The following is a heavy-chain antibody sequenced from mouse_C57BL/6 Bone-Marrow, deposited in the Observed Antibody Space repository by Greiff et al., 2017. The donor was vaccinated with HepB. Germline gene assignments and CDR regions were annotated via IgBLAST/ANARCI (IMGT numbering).Heavy chain of an antibody. J-gene: IGHJ4*01. CDR3: ARFMGNYAMDY. CDR1: GFTFSSYG. Sequence: EVQLVESGGDLVKPGGSLKLSCAASGFTFSSYGMSWVRQTPDKRLEWVATISSGGSYTYYPDSVKGRFTISRDNAKNTLYLQMRSLKSEDTAMYCCARFMGNYAMDYWGQGTAVTVSS. D-gene: IGHD1-1*01. CDR2: ISSGGSYT. V-gene: IGHV5-6*01.